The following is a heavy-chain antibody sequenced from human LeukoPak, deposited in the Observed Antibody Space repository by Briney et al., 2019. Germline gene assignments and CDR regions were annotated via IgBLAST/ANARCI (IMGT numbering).Heavy chain of an antibody. V-gene: IGHV4-59*01. D-gene: IGHD3-10*01. CDR3: ARLTPDGSGLDY. CDR2: IYYSGST. Sequence: SETLSLTCTVSGGSISNYYWSWIRQPPGKGLEWIGYIYYSGSTNYNPSLKSRVTISVDTSKNQFSLKLTSVTAADTAVYYCARLTPDGSGLDYWGQGTLVTVSS. J-gene: IGHJ4*02. CDR1: GGSISNYY.